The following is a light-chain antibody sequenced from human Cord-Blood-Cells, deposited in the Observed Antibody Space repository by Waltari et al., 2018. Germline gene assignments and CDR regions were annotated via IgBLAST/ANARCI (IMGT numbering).Light chain of an antibody. CDR2: AAS. Sequence: DLQMTQSPSSLPASVGARVTITYRASQSISSQLNWYQKKPGQAPKRLIYAASSLKSEVPSRFSGSASGTDFTLTISSLQAEDFATYNCQQSDSTPPLTCGGGTEVEIK. CDR3: QQSDSTPPLT. J-gene: IGKJ4*02. CDR1: QSISSQ. V-gene: IGKV1-39*01.